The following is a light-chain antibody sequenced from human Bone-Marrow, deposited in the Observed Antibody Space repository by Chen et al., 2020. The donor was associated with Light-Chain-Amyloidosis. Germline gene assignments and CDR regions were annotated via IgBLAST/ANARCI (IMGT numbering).Light chain of an antibody. J-gene: IGLJ1*01. V-gene: IGLV1-47*01. CDR2: RNN. Sequence: QSVLTQPPSASGTPGQRVTISCSGASANIGINYVYWYQHFPGAAPNLLIHRNNPRPSGFPDRLSSPKSGPAAFLAIMGLRSEDEADDYWAAWDGSRIGRVSVTGTKVIVL. CDR1: SANIGINY. CDR3: AAWDGSRIGRV.